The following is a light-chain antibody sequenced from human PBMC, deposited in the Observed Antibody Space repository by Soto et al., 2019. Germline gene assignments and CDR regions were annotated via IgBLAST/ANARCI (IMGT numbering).Light chain of an antibody. V-gene: IGLV2-14*01. Sequence: QSALTQPASVSGSPGQSITISCTGSSSDVGGYDYVSWYQQHPGKAPKLMIYEVSNRPSGVPDRFSASTSGTSASLAITGLQAEDEGDYYCQSYDSTLSARYVFGTGTKVTVL. CDR3: QSYDSTLSARYV. J-gene: IGLJ1*01. CDR1: SSDVGGYDY. CDR2: EVS.